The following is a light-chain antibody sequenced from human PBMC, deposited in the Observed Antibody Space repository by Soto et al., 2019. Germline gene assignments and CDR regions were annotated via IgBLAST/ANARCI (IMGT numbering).Light chain of an antibody. CDR1: QSVSSN. J-gene: IGKJ5*01. CDR2: GAS. V-gene: IGKV3-20*01. Sequence: RSPANLTVSPGARPTLSCRASQSVSSNLAWYQQKPGQAPRLLIFGASDRATGTPDRFSGSGSGTDFTLTICRLEPEDSAVYYCQQFDDSVSFGQGTRLEIK. CDR3: QQFDDSVS.